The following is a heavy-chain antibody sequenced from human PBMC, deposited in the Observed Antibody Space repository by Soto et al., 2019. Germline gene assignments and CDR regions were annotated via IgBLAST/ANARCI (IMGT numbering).Heavy chain of an antibody. CDR1: GFTFSSYA. CDR3: ARKQQLDY. J-gene: IGHJ4*02. CDR2: ISYDGSNK. D-gene: IGHD6-13*01. Sequence: GGSLRLSCAASGFTFSSYAMHWVRQAPGKGLEWVAVISYDGSNKYYADSVKGRFTISRDNSKNTLYLQMNSLRAEDTAVYYCARKQQLDYWGQGTLVTVSS. V-gene: IGHV3-30-3*01.